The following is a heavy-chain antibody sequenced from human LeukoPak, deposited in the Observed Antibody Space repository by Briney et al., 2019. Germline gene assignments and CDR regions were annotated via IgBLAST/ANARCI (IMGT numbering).Heavy chain of an antibody. J-gene: IGHJ6*03. CDR3: AREYSSWPGPHYYMDV. D-gene: IGHD6-13*01. Sequence: GGSLRLSCAASGFTFSSYGMHWVRQAPGKGLEWVAFIRYDGSNKYYADSVKGRFTISRDNSKNTLYLQMNSLRAEDTAMYYCAREYSSWPGPHYYMDVWGKGTTVTVSS. CDR1: GFTFSSYG. CDR2: IRYDGSNK. V-gene: IGHV3-30*02.